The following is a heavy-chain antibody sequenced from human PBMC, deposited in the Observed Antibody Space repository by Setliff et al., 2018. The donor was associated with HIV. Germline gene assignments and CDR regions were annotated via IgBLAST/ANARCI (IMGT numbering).Heavy chain of an antibody. CDR2: IYYSGST. V-gene: IGHV4-39*01. Sequence: LSLTCTVSGGSISSSSYYWGWIRQPPGKGLEWIGSIYYSGSTYYNPSLKSRVTISVDTSKNQFSLKLSSVTAADTAVYYCARHQVIPTVIGAFDIWGQGTVVTVSS. CDR3: ARHQVIPTVIGAFDI. J-gene: IGHJ3*02. CDR1: GGSISSSSYY. D-gene: IGHD3-16*02.